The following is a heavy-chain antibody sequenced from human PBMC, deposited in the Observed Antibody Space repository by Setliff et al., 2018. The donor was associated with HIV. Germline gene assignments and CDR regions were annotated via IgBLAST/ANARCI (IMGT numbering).Heavy chain of an antibody. CDR2: ISPYDLSE. Sequence: ASVKVSCKASGYTFIDYFIHWVRQAPRQGPEWMGWISPYDLSERTSQRFRGRVTMTRDTSINAAYLDLSGLTSDDTAFYYCARQFSNSFDYWGQGALVTVSS. D-gene: IGHD7-27*01. J-gene: IGHJ4*02. V-gene: IGHV1-2*02. CDR3: ARQFSNSFDY. CDR1: GYTFIDYF.